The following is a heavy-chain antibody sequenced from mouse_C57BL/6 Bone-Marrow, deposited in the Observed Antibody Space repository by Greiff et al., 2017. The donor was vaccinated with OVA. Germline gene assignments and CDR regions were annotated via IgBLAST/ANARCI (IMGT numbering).Heavy chain of an antibody. D-gene: IGHD3-2*02. CDR1: GFTFSSYG. Sequence: EVQGVESWGDLVKPGGSLILSCAASGFTFSSYGMSWVRQTLDKRLESVATISSGGSYTYSPDSVTGRFTISRDNAKNTLYLQMSSLESEDTAMEYCARRRGWFDYWGQGTTLTVSS. V-gene: IGHV5-6*01. CDR2: ISSGGSYT. J-gene: IGHJ2*01. CDR3: ARRRGWFDY.